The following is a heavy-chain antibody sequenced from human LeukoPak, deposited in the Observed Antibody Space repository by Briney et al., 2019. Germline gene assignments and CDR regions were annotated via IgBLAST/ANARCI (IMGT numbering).Heavy chain of an antibody. V-gene: IGHV3-21*01. D-gene: IGHD2-2*01. J-gene: IGHJ5*02. CDR1: GFIFSASS. CDR3: ARGFVPAAFDL. Sequence: GGSLRLSCAASGFIFSASSLNWVRQAPGMGLEWLSSIKGDSSHISYAESVRGRFTISRDNTKNALFLQMNTLRAEDTAIYYCARGFVPAAFDLWGLGILVIVSS. CDR2: IKGDSSHI.